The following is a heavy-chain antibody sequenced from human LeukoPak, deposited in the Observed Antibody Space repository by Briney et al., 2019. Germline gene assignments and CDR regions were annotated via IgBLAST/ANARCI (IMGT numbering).Heavy chain of an antibody. CDR2: ISGGGERT. CDR1: GIAFSNTA. CDR3: GKDGGQYSSGPEFDP. D-gene: IGHD6-19*01. V-gene: IGHV3-23*01. Sequence: GGSLRLSCAASGIAFSNTAMNWARQSPGRGLEWVSAISGGGERTFYADSMKGRFSISRDNSKNMLYLQMNSLRADDTAIYYCGKDGGQYSSGPEFDPRGQGALVTVSS. J-gene: IGHJ5*02.